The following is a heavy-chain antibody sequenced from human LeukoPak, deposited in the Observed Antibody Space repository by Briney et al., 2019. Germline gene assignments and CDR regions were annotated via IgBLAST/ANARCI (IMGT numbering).Heavy chain of an antibody. D-gene: IGHD3-10*01. CDR1: GFTFSSYS. CDR3: ARDMEFGGLYFDY. Sequence: PGGSLRLSCAASGFTFSSYSMNWVRQAPGKGLEWVSSISSSSSYIYYADSVKGRFTISRDNAKNSLYLQMNSLRAEDTAVYYCARDMEFGGLYFDYWGQGTLVTVSS. V-gene: IGHV3-21*01. CDR2: ISSSSSYI. J-gene: IGHJ4*02.